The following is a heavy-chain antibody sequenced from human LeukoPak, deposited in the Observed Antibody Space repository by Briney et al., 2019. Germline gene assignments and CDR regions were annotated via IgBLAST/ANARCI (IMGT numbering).Heavy chain of an antibody. D-gene: IGHD3-10*01. CDR2: IYHSGST. V-gene: IGHV4-30-2*01. CDR1: GGSISSGGYS. CDR3: ARGPSPYYGSGSYFGMDV. Sequence: SQTLSLTCAVSGGSISSGGYSWSWIRQPPGKGLEWIGYIYHSGSTYYNPSLKSRVTISVDRSKNQCSLKLSSVTAADTAVYYCARGPSPYYGSGSYFGMDVWGKGTTVTVSS. J-gene: IGHJ6*04.